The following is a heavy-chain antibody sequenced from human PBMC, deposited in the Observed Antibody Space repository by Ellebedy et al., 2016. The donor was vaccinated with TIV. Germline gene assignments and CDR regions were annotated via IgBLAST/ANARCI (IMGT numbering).Heavy chain of an antibody. Sequence: SETLSLTXAVYGGSFSGYFWSYIRQPPGKGLEWIGEITPFGGSNYNPSLKSRVTISVDTSKNQFSLKLSSVTAADTAVYYCARQGTVTTNYWGQGTLVTVSS. CDR1: GGSFSGYF. D-gene: IGHD4-17*01. CDR3: ARQGTVTTNY. CDR2: ITPFGGS. J-gene: IGHJ4*02. V-gene: IGHV4-34*01.